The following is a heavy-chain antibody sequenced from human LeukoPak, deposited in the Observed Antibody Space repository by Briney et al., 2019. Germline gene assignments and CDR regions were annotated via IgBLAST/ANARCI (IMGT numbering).Heavy chain of an antibody. Sequence: PGGSLRLSCAASGFTFSGYGMHWVRQAPGKGLEWVASISYGGSNKYYADSVRGRFTISRDNSKNTLYLQMNSLRTEDTAMFYCAGHYYDRGGYYRLDYWGQGTLVTVSS. CDR1: GFTFSGYG. CDR2: ISYGGSNK. V-gene: IGHV3-30*03. CDR3: AGHYYDRGGYYRLDY. J-gene: IGHJ4*02. D-gene: IGHD3-22*01.